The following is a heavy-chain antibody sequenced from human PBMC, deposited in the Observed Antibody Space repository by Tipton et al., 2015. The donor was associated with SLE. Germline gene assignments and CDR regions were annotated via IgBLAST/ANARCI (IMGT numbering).Heavy chain of an antibody. CDR2: IYYSGST. Sequence: TLSLTCTVSGGSISSGGYYWSWIRQHPGKGLEWIGYIYYSGSTYYNPSLKSRVTISVDTSKNQFSLKLSSVTAAATAVYYCAREKVDDFWPPFDNWGQGTLVTVSS. V-gene: IGHV4-31*03. D-gene: IGHD3-3*01. J-gene: IGHJ4*02. CDR1: GGSISSGGYY. CDR3: AREKVDDFWPPFDN.